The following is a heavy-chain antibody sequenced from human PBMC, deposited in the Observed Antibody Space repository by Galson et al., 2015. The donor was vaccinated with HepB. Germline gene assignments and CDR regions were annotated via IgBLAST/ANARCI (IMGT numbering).Heavy chain of an antibody. CDR2: IYTSGST. J-gene: IGHJ4*02. Sequence: QVQLQESGPGLVKPSETLSLTCTVSGGSISSGSYYWSWIRQPAGKGLEWIGRIYTSGSTNYNPSLKSRVTMSVDTSKNQFSLKLSSATAADTAVYYCARSGLTIVGATQGYFDYWGQGTLVTVSS. D-gene: IGHD1-26*01. CDR3: ARSGLTIVGATQGYFDY. CDR1: GGSISSGSYY. V-gene: IGHV4-61*02.